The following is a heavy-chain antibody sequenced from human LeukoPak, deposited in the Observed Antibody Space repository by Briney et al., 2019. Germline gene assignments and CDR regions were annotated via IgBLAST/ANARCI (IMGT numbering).Heavy chain of an antibody. CDR2: IYYSGST. V-gene: IGHV4-59*01. J-gene: IGHJ4*02. Sequence: PSETLSLTCTVSGGSISSYYWSWIRQLPGKGLEWIGYIYYSGSTNYNPSLKSRVTISVDTSKNQFSLKLSSVTAADTAVYYCARTYSGSPAYDYWGQGTLVTVSS. D-gene: IGHD1-26*01. CDR1: GGSISSYY. CDR3: ARTYSGSPAYDY.